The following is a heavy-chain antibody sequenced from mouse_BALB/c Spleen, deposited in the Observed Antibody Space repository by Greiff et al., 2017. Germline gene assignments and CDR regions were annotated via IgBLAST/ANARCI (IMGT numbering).Heavy chain of an antibody. V-gene: IGHV1-69*02. D-gene: IGHD2-12*01. Sequence: QVQLQQPGAELVKPGASVKLSCKASGYTFTSYWMHWVKQRPGQGLEWIGEIDPSDSYTNYNQKFKGKATLTVDKSSSTAYMQLSSLTSEDSAVYYCAFYDRTWFAYWGQGTLVTVSA. CDR1: GYTFTSYW. J-gene: IGHJ3*01. CDR3: AFYDRTWFAY. CDR2: IDPSDSYT.